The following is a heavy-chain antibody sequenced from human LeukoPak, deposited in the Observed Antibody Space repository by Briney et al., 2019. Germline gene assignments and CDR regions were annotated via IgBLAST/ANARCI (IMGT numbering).Heavy chain of an antibody. CDR3: PRDVWDVGYY. CDR2: ISSSSSYI. Sequence: GGSLRLSCAASGFTFSGYSMNWVRQAPGKGLEWVSSISSSSSYIYYADSVKGRFTISRDNAKNSLYLQMNSLRAEDTAVYYCPRDVWDVGYYWGQGTLVTVSS. CDR1: GFTFSGYS. J-gene: IGHJ4*02. V-gene: IGHV3-21*01. D-gene: IGHD1-26*01.